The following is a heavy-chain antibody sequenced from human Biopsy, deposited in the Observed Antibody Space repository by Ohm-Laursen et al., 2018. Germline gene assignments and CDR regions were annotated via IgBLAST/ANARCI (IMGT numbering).Heavy chain of an antibody. V-gene: IGHV4-59*04. D-gene: IGHD3-10*01. J-gene: IGHJ6*02. CDR1: GGSISSDY. CDR2: IYYDGIT. Sequence: SDTLSLTCTVSGGSISSDYWSWIRQPPGKGLEWIGNIYYDGITYYNPSLKSRVAMSVDTSKNQFSLRLTSVTAADTAVYYCARSRGSSGIATIYYYGMDVWGQGTTVTVSS. CDR3: ARSRGSSGIATIYYYGMDV.